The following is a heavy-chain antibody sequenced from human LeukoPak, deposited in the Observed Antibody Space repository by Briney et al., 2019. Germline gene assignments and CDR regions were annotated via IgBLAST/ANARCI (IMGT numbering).Heavy chain of an antibody. CDR3: AGGTIFGVVMGY. V-gene: IGHV4-59*01. D-gene: IGHD3-3*01. Sequence: PPETLSLTCTVSGGSIISSYYWTWIRQPSGRGLEWIGYIYYSGSSNYNPSLKSRVTISLDTSKNQFSLKLSSANAADTAVYYCAGGTIFGVVMGYWGQGTLVTVSS. J-gene: IGHJ4*02. CDR2: IYYSGSS. CDR1: GGSIISSYY.